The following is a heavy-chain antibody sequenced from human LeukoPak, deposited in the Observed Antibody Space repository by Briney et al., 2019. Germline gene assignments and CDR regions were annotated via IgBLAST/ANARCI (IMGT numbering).Heavy chain of an antibody. V-gene: IGHV4-34*01. CDR3: ARGLQSSGYSDYYFDY. CDR1: GGSFSGYY. D-gene: IGHD3-22*01. CDR2: INHSGST. Sequence: SETLSLTCAVYGGSFSGYYWSWIRQPPGKGLEWSGEINHSGSTNYNPSLKSRVTISVDTSKNQFSLTLSSVTAADTAVYYCARGLQSSGYSDYYFDYWGQGTLVTVSS. J-gene: IGHJ4*02.